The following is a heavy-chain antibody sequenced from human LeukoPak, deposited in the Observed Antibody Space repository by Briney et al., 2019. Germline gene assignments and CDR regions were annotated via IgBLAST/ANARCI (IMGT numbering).Heavy chain of an antibody. J-gene: IGHJ4*02. CDR3: ARGPDYDSSGYYPFDW. CDR2: IYYSGST. Sequence: SETLSLTCTVSGGSISSYYWSWIRQPPGKGLEWIGYIYYSGSTNYNPSLTGRVTISVDTSKNQFSLKLSSVTAADTAVYYCARGPDYDSSGYYPFDWWGQGTLVTVSS. V-gene: IGHV4-59*01. CDR1: GGSISSYY. D-gene: IGHD3-22*01.